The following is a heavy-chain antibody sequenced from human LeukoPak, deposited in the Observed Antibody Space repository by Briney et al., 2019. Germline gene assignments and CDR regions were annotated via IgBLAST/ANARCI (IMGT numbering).Heavy chain of an antibody. V-gene: IGHV4-59*01. CDR2: IYYSGNT. Sequence: PSETLSLTCTVSGASISSYYWSWIRQPPGKGLEWFGYIYYSGNTNYNPSLKSRATISIDTSKNQFSLKLSSVTAADTAVYYCARVRGSSWSHFDYWGQGILVTVSS. J-gene: IGHJ4*02. D-gene: IGHD6-13*01. CDR1: GASISSYY. CDR3: ARVRGSSWSHFDY.